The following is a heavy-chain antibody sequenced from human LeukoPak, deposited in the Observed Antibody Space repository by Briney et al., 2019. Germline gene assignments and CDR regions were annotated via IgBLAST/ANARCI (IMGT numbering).Heavy chain of an antibody. J-gene: IGHJ4*02. CDR2: INQAGSGK. D-gene: IGHD3-10*01. Sequence: GGSLRLSCAASGFIFSSFWMSWVRQAPGKGLEWVANINQAGSGKYYVDSVKGRFTISRDNAKNSLYLQMNSLRAEDTAVYYCARGELLDYWGQGTLVTVSS. CDR1: GFIFSSFW. V-gene: IGHV3-7*01. CDR3: ARGELLDY.